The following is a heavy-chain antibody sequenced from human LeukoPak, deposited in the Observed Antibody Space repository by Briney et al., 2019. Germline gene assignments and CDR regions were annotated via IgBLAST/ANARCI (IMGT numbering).Heavy chain of an antibody. CDR1: GFGFSNYW. CDR2: MNEDGSEK. V-gene: IGHV3-7*01. Sequence: GGSLRLSCAASGFGFSNYWMSWVRQVPGKGLEWVANMNEDGSEKNYVDSVKGRFTISRDNAQDSLYLQMNSLRAEDTAVYYCARDRGYSNFDYWGQGTLLTVSS. CDR3: ARDRGYSNFDY. J-gene: IGHJ4*02. D-gene: IGHD4-11*01.